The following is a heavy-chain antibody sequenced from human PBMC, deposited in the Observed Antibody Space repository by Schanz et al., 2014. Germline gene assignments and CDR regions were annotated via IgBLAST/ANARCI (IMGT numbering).Heavy chain of an antibody. D-gene: IGHD3-3*01. CDR1: GFSLNTYG. Sequence: QAQLMESGGGVVQPGTSLILSCSVSGFSLNTYGIHWFRQPAGKGLEWVAVIWNNGVTKYYADSVRGRFSISRDNAKNSLYLQLNSLRAEDTAVYYCARGIDVSDFWSGSPPKGGANDYWGQGTLVTVSS. J-gene: IGHJ4*02. CDR3: ARGIDVSDFWSGSPPKGGANDY. CDR2: IWNNGVTK. V-gene: IGHV3-33*01.